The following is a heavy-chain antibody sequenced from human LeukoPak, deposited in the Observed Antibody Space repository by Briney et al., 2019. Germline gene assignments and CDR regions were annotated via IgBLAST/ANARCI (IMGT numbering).Heavy chain of an antibody. CDR2: ISPSGDRT. CDR3: AIMHGYYDGSGFWVQ. D-gene: IGHD3-22*01. Sequence: GGSLRLSCAASGFTFSTYAMSWVRQAPGKGLEWVSFISPSGDRTSNADSVEGRFTISRDNTRNTLYLQMNSLRDEDTGVYYCAIMHGYYDGSGFWVQWGQGTLVTVSS. V-gene: IGHV3-23*01. J-gene: IGHJ4*02. CDR1: GFTFSTYA.